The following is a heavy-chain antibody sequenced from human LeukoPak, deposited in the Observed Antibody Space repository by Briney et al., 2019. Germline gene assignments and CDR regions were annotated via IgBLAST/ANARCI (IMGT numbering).Heavy chain of an antibody. D-gene: IGHD2-2*01. V-gene: IGHV4-4*07. CDR2: IHSSGSS. J-gene: IGHJ4*02. CDR3: ARARTASCSSVCYGIDY. Sequence: SETLSLTCTVSGGSINSYYWSWIRQPAGKGLEWIGRIHSSGSSNYNPSLESRVTMSVDTSKNQFTLRLTSVTAADTAVYYCARARTASCSSVCYGIDYWGQGTRVTVSS. CDR1: GGSINSYY.